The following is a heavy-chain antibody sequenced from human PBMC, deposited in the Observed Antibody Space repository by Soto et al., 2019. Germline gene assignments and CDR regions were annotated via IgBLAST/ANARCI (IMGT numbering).Heavy chain of an antibody. D-gene: IGHD5-18*01. V-gene: IGHV4-59*01. CDR1: GGSISNYY. J-gene: IGHJ2*01. CDR3: ARRWYTTMVIVDWYFHL. Sequence: QVQLQESGPGLVKPSETLSLTCTVSGGSISNYYWSWIRQPPGQVLAWIGYIYYSGSTNYNPSLKCRVTISIYTFKNQFPLRLSYVTAADTAVYYCARRWYTTMVIVDWYFHLWGRGTLVNVSS. CDR2: IYYSGST.